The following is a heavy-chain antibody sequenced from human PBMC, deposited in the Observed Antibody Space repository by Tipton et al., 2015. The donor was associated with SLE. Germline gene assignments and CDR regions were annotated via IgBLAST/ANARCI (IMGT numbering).Heavy chain of an antibody. V-gene: IGHV4-59*02. CDR2: IYYKGST. J-gene: IGHJ4*02. Sequence: TLSLTCTVSGGSVNGHYWNWIRQAPGKGLEWIGYIYYKGSTDYKSSLKSRLTISIDTSENQVSLKLTSVTAADTAVYYCARARLFGVVTVRGPFDYWGQGTLVTVSS. CDR1: GGSVNGHY. D-gene: IGHD3-3*01. CDR3: ARARLFGVVTVRGPFDY.